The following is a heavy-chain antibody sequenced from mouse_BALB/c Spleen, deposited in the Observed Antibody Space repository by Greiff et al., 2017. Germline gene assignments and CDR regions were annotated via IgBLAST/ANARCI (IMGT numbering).Heavy chain of an antibody. J-gene: IGHJ4*01. CDR2: IYPGDGDT. CDR3: ARSGDGSSFYAMDY. V-gene: IGHV1-82*01. D-gene: IGHD1-1*01. CDR1: GYAFSSSW. Sequence: QVQLKQSGPELVKPGASVKISCKASGYAFSSSWMNWVKQRPGQGLEWIGRIYPGDGDTNYNGKFKGKATLTADKSSSTAYMQLSSLTSVDSAVYFCARSGDGSSFYAMDYWGQGTSVTVSS.